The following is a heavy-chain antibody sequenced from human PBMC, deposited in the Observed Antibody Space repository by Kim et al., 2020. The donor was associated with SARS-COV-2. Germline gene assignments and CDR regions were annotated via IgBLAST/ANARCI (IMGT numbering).Heavy chain of an antibody. D-gene: IGHD3-3*01. J-gene: IGHJ4*02. CDR2: IWYDGSNK. CDR1: GFTFSSYG. V-gene: IGHV3-33*06. CDR3: AKSGFGGGDIFGGFDY. Sequence: GGSLRLSCAASGFTFSSYGMHWVRQAPGKGLEWVAVIWYDGSNKYYADSVKGRFTISRDNSKNTLYLQMNSLRAEDTAVYYCAKSGFGGGDIFGGFDYWGQGTLVTVSS.